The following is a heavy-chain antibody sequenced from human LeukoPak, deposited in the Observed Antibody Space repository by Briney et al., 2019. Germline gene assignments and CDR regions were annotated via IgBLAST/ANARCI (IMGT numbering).Heavy chain of an antibody. J-gene: IGHJ3*01. CDR1: GYIFNSQG. V-gene: IGHV7-4-1*02. CDR3: AREILRFDF. Sequence: GASVKVSCKASGYIFNSQGMNWVRQAPGQGLEWMGWINTDSGNPTYAQGFTERFVFSLDSSVSTAYLQINNLMPEDTAKYFCAREILRFDFWGQGTTVTVSS. CDR2: INTDSGNP.